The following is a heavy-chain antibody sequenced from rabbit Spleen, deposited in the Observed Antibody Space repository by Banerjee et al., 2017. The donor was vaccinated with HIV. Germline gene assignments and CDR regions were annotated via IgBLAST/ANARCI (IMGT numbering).Heavy chain of an antibody. Sequence: HLKESGGGLVQPGGSLKLSCTASGFTLSSYYMNWVRQAPGKGLEWIGYIDPVFGITYYANWVNGRFSISRENAQNTVFLQMTSLTAADTATYFCARDGAGGSYFALWGPGTLVTAS. CDR3: ARDGAGGSYFAL. CDR1: GFTLSSYY. D-gene: IGHD8-1*01. V-gene: IGHV1S7*01. J-gene: IGHJ4*01. CDR2: IDPVFGIT.